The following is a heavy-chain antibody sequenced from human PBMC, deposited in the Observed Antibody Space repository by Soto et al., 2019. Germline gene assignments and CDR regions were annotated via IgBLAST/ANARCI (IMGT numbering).Heavy chain of an antibody. CDR2: ISSRRSYR. CDR3: AIHDPIAAAGTLDY. J-gene: IGHJ4*02. Sequence: GGSLRLSCAASGFTFSSYRMNWVRQAPGKGLEWVASISSRRSYRYYADSVKGRFTISRDHAKNSLYLQMNSLRAEDTAVYYWAIHDPIAAAGTLDYWGQGTLVTVSS. D-gene: IGHD6-13*01. V-gene: IGHV3-21*01. CDR1: GFTFSSYR.